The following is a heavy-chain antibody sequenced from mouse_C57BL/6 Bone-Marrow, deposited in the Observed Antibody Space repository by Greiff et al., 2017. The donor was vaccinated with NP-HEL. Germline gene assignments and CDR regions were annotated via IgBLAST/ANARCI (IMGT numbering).Heavy chain of an antibody. CDR2: INPSTGGT. CDR3: ARPLYYSNYPYYAMDY. V-gene: IGHV1-42*01. J-gene: IGHJ4*01. Sequence: EVQGVESGPELVKPGASVKISCKASGYSFTGYYMNWVKQSPEKSLEWIGEINPSTGGTTYNQKFKAKATLTVDKSSSTAYMQLKSLTSEDSAVYYCARPLYYSNYPYYAMDYWGQGTSVTVSS. D-gene: IGHD2-5*01. CDR1: GYSFTGYY.